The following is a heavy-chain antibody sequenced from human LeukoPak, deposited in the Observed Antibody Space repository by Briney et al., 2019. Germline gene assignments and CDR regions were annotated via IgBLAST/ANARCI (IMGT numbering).Heavy chain of an antibody. CDR3: ARDVSGGTLDY. Sequence: PGGSLRHSCAASGFTLSSNWMRWDRQAPGKGLEWVANIKQDGNKENHVDSVKGRFTISRDNAKNSLFLQMNSLRAEDTAVYYCARDVSGGTLDYWGQGTLVTVSS. V-gene: IGHV3-7*01. J-gene: IGHJ4*02. CDR2: IKQDGNKE. CDR1: GFTLSSNW. D-gene: IGHD3-16*01.